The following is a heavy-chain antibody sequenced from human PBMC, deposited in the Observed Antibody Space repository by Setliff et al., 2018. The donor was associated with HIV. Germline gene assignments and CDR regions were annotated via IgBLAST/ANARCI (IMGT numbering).Heavy chain of an antibody. Sequence: PGGSLRLSCAASGFTFSSYDMHWVRQATGKGLEWVSAIGTAGDTYYPGSVKGRFTISRENAKNSLYLQMNSLRAGDTAVYYCAKDPRAAVATICDYWGQGTLVTVSS. J-gene: IGHJ4*02. CDR1: GFTFSSYD. D-gene: IGHD5-12*01. CDR3: AKDPRAAVATICDY. V-gene: IGHV3-13*01. CDR2: IGTAGDT.